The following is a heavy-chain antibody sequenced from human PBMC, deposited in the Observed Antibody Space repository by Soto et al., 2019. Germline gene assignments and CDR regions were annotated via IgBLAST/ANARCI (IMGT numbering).Heavy chain of an antibody. V-gene: IGHV4-31*03. Sequence: ASETLSLTCPVSGGSISSGGYYWSWIRQHPGKGLEWIGYIYYSGSTYYNPSLKSRVTISVDTSKNQFSLKLSSVTAADTAVYYCARAVGYFDWLPPYNWFDPWGQGTLVTVSS. CDR3: ARAVGYFDWLPPYNWFDP. J-gene: IGHJ5*02. D-gene: IGHD3-9*01. CDR1: GGSISSGGYY. CDR2: IYYSGST.